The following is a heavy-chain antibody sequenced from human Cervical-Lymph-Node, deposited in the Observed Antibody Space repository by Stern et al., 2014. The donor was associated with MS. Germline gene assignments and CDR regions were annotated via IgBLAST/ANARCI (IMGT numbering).Heavy chain of an antibody. CDR1: GGTFNNYA. Sequence: QVQLVESGAEVKKPGSSVTVSCKASGGTFNNYAIAWVRQAPGQGPEWMGGIIPILGTVTYAKRFEGRVTITADDFSTTAYMELTSLRSEDTAVYYCARDRSLGVTPFFDYGGQGTLVTFSS. CDR2: IIPILGTV. CDR3: ARDRSLGVTPFFDY. J-gene: IGHJ4*02. V-gene: IGHV1-69*01.